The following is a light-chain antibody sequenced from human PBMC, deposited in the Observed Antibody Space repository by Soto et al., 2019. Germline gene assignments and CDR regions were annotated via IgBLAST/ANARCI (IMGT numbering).Light chain of an antibody. CDR1: SSDVGGYNY. CDR3: SSYTSSSSV. V-gene: IGLV2-14*01. CDR2: DVS. J-gene: IGLJ1*01. Sequence: QSALTQPASVSGSPGQSITISCTGTSSDVGGYNYVSWYQQHPGKAPKLMIYDVSNRPSGVSNGFSGSKSGHTASLTISGLQAEDEADYYCSSYTSSSSVFGTGTKLTVL.